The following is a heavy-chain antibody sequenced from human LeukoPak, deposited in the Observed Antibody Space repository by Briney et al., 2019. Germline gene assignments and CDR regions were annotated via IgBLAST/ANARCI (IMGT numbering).Heavy chain of an antibody. J-gene: IGHJ6*02. CDR3: ARTSYYYDSSGYWYGIDV. Sequence: ASVKVSCKASGYTFTGYYMHWVRQAPGQGLEWMGWINPNSGGTNYAQKFLGRVTMTRDTSISTAYMELSRLRSDDTAVYYCARTSYYYDSSGYWYGIDVCGQGTTVTVAS. D-gene: IGHD3-22*01. CDR2: INPNSGGT. V-gene: IGHV1-2*02. CDR1: GYTFTGYY.